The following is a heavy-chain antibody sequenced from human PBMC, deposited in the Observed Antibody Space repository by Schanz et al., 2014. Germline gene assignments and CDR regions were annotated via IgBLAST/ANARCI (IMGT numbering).Heavy chain of an antibody. V-gene: IGHV3-23*04. CDR3: AKDDVWASGSYYDY. Sequence: VQLVESGGGVVQPGRSLRLSCAGSGFTFSSYAMSWVRQAPGKGLEWVSHIVGSGDSTYYADSVKGRFTISRDNSKNTLYLQMNSLRAEDTAVYYCAKDDVWASGSYYDYWGQGTLVTVSS. CDR2: IVGSGDST. J-gene: IGHJ4*02. D-gene: IGHD3-10*01. CDR1: GFTFSSYA.